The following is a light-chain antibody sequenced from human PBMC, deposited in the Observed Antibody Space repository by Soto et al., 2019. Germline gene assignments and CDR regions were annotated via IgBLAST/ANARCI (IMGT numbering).Light chain of an antibody. Sequence: EIVMTPSPATLSVSPGERATLSFSASQSITRNLAWYQQSPGQAPRLLIYGASTRATGIPARFSGSGSGTEFTLTINSLQSEDFAVYYCQQRSNWITFGQGTRLEIK. CDR3: QQRSNWIT. CDR1: QSITRN. CDR2: GAS. J-gene: IGKJ5*01. V-gene: IGKV3-15*01.